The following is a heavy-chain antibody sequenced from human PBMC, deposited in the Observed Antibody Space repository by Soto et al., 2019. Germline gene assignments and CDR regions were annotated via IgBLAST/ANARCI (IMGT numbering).Heavy chain of an antibody. D-gene: IGHD3-3*01. CDR3: ERGSAIQARGWFDT. Sequence: GGSLRLSCAPSRFTFNSYTMNWVRQAPGKGLEWVSSISSSSRYIYYADSVKGRFTISRDNANNSLYLQMNSLRAEDTAVYYCERGSAIQARGWFDTWGQGTLVTVSS. V-gene: IGHV3-21*01. J-gene: IGHJ5*02. CDR2: ISSSSRYI. CDR1: RFTFNSYT.